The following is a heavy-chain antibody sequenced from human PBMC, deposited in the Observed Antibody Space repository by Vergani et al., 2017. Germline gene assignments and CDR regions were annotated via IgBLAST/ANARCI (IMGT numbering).Heavy chain of an antibody. V-gene: IGHV3-23*01. CDR3: ASLSYNTTPYLQGGYDG. Sequence: EVQLLQSGGGVIQPGGSVRLSCAASGFTFSACPMTWVRQAPGKGLEWVSAISARYPSTYYADSVEGRFTISRDNSKNMLYLQMNSLRAEDTAVYYCASLSYNTTPYLQGGYDGWGQGTLVSVSS. CDR1: GFTFSACP. J-gene: IGHJ4*02. D-gene: IGHD2/OR15-2a*01. CDR2: ISARYPST.